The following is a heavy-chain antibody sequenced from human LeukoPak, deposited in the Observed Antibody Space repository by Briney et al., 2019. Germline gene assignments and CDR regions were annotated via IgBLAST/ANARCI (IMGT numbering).Heavy chain of an antibody. J-gene: IGHJ4*02. CDR2: INHSGST. V-gene: IGHV4-34*01. CDR3: ARPRYGSGSLDS. Sequence: PSETLSLTCAVYGGSFTGHYWTWIRQPPGMGLEWIGEINHSGSTTYNPSLNTRVTISVDTSKNQISLKLSSVTAADTAVYYCARPRYGSGSLDSWGQGTLVTVSS. CDR1: GGSFTGHY. D-gene: IGHD3-10*01.